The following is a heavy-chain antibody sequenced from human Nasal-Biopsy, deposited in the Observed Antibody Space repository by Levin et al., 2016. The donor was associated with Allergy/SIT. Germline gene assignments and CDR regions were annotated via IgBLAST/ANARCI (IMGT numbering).Heavy chain of an antibody. J-gene: IGHJ3*01. CDR2: ILPFLGTS. Sequence: SVKVSCKASGGTFSSYTISWVRQAPGQGPEWMGKILPFLGTSNYAQKFQGRVTITADTGTNTAYMELSSLRSEDTAIYYCANGDTMVRGVVRAFDVWGQGTMVTVSS. D-gene: IGHD3-10*01. CDR3: ANGDTMVRGVVRAFDV. CDR1: GGTFSSYT. V-gene: IGHV1-69*08.